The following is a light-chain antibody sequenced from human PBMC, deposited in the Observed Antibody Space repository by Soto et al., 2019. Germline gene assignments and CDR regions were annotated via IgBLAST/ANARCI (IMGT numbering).Light chain of an antibody. J-gene: IGKJ1*01. CDR3: QQYKNFWT. CDR2: GAS. V-gene: IGKV3-15*01. Sequence: EIVMTQSPATLSVSPGERATLSCRASQSVNSNLAWYQQKPGQAPRLVIYGASTRATGIPARFSGSGSGTEFTLTIRSLQSEDFAVYYCQQYKNFWTFGQGTKVEIK. CDR1: QSVNSN.